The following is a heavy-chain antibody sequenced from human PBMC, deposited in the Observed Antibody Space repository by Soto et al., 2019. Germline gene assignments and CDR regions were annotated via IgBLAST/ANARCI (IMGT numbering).Heavy chain of an antibody. CDR3: ATVYSSSWYFAY. CDR1: GYTFTSYA. CDR2: INAGNGNT. V-gene: IGHV1-3*01. D-gene: IGHD6-13*01. Sequence: ASVKVSCKASGYTFTSYAMHWARQAPGQRLEWMGWINAGNGNTKYSQKLQGRVTITRDTSATTAYMELSSLRSEDTAVYYCATVYSSSWYFAYWGQGTLVTVSS. J-gene: IGHJ4*02.